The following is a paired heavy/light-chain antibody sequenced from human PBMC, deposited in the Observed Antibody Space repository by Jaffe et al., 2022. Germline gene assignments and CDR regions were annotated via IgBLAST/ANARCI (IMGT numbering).Light chain of an antibody. J-gene: IGLJ2*01. V-gene: IGLV2-11*01. CDR1: SSDVGGYNY. CDR2: EVN. Sequence: QSALTQPRSVSGSPGQSVTISCTGSSSDVGGYNYVSWYQQQPGKAPKRMIYEVNKRPSGVPDRFSGSKSGNTASLTISGLRAEDEADYFCYSYAGTYTWLFGAGTSLTVL. CDR3: YSYAGTYTWL.
Heavy chain of an antibody. CDR2: IRSDGGNK. D-gene: IGHD3-16*01. J-gene: IGHJ4*02. Sequence: QVQLVESGGGVVQPGGSLRLACAVSGFTFYTSGVHWVRQAPGKGLEWVAFIRSDGGNKYYRDSLRGRFTISRDDSKNTLYLQMNSLRVEDTAVYKCARDYDWGPVDWGQGTLVIVSS. V-gene: IGHV3-30*02. CDR1: GFTFYTSG. CDR3: ARDYDWGPVD.